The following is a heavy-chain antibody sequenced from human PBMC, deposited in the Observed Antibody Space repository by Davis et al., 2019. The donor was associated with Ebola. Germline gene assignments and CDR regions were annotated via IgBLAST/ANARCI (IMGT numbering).Heavy chain of an antibody. CDR1: GFSFSSYA. CDR3: AKDPRRLYDYIWGSYRSYYFDN. J-gene: IGHJ4*02. D-gene: IGHD3-16*02. Sequence: GESLKISCAASGFSFSSYAMHWVRQAPDKGLEWVAVISYDGSNKYYADSVKGRFTISRDNSKNTLYLQMDRLSTEDTAVYYCAKDPRRLYDYIWGSYRSYYFDNWGQGTLVTVSS. V-gene: IGHV3-30*04. CDR2: ISYDGSNK.